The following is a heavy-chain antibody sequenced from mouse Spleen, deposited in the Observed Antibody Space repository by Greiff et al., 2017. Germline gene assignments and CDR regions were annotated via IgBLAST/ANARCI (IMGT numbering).Heavy chain of an antibody. J-gene: IGHJ3*01. D-gene: IGHD2-2*01. CDR2: INPNNGGT. CDR3: ARGNLYGFPFAY. V-gene: IGHV1-18*01. CDR1: GYTFTDYN. Sequence: VQLQQSGPELVKPGASVKIPCKASGYTFTDYNMDWVKQSHGKSLEWIGDINPNNGGTIYNQKFKGKATLTVDKSSSTAYMELRSLTSEDTAVYYCARGNLYGFPFAYWGQGTLVTVSA.